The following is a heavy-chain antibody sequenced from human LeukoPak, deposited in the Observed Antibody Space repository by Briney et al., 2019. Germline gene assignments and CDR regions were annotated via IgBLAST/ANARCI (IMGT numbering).Heavy chain of an antibody. D-gene: IGHD6-13*01. V-gene: IGHV4-30-4*01. CDR2: IYYSGST. CDR1: GGSISSGDYY. J-gene: IGHJ4*02. CDR3: ARGLGSSWYYFDY. Sequence: PSQTLSFTCTVSGGSISSGDYYWSWIRQPPGKGLEWIGYIYYSGSTYYNPSLKSRVTISVDTSKNQFSLKLSSVTAADTAVYYCARGLGSSWYYFDYWGQGTLVTVSS.